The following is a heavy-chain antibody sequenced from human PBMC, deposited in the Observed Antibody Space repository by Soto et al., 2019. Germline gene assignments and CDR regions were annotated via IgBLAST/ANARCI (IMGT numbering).Heavy chain of an antibody. V-gene: IGHV3-23*01. J-gene: IGHJ3*02. CDR2: ISGSGGST. D-gene: IGHD2-8*01. CDR1: GFTFSSYA. CDR3: ANGGRMGQDAFDI. Sequence: GSLRLSCAASGFTFSSYAMSWVRQAPGKGLEWVSAISGSGGSTYYADSVKGRFTISRDNSKNTLYLQMNSLRAEDTAVYYCANGGRMGQDAFDIWGQGTMVTVSS.